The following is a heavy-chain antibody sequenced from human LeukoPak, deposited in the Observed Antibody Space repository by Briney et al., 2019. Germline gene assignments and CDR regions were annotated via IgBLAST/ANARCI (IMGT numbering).Heavy chain of an antibody. CDR1: GFTFSSYG. CDR2: VSSSSSYI. CDR3: ARDQRATASTGSYFDY. D-gene: IGHD1-1*01. Sequence: PGGSLRLSCAASGFTFSSYGMNWVRQAPGKGLEWVSSVSSSSSYIYYADSVKGRFTISRDNAKNSLSLQMNSMSAEDTAVYYCARDQRATASTGSYFDYWGQGTLVTVSS. J-gene: IGHJ4*02. V-gene: IGHV3-21*01.